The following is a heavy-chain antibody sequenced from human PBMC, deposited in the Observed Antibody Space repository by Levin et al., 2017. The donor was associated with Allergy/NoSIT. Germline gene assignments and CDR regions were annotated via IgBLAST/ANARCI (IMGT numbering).Heavy chain of an antibody. CDR2: ISGSGDST. CDR3: ARGRQGTRFDS. CDR1: GFTFSSYA. D-gene: IGHD3-10*01. V-gene: IGHV3-23*01. J-gene: IGHJ5*01. Sequence: QTGGSLRLSCAASGFTFSSYAMSWARQAPGKGLEWVSVISGSGDSTYYADSVKGRFTISRDNAKNSLYLQMNSLRAEDTAVYYCARGRQGTRFDSWGQGTLVTVSS.